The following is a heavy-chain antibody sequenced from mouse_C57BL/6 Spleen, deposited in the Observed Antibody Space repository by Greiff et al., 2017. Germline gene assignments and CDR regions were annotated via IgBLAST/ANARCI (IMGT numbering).Heavy chain of an antibody. CDR2: IHPSDSDT. D-gene: IGHD2-3*01. J-gene: IGHJ3*01. V-gene: IGHV1-74*01. Sequence: VQLQQPGAELVKPGASVKVSCKASGYTFTSYWMHWVKQRPGQGLEWIGRIHPSDSDTNYNQKFKGKATLTVDKSSSTAYMQLSRLTSEDSAVYLCAIDGYYVPFAYWGQGTLVTVSA. CDR3: AIDGYYVPFAY. CDR1: GYTFTSYW.